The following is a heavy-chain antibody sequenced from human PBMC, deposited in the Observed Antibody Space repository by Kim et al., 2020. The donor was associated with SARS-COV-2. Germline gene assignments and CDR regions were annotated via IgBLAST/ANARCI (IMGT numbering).Heavy chain of an antibody. J-gene: IGHJ4*02. Sequence: ASVKVSCKASGYTFTSYGISWVRQAPGQGLEWMGWISAYNGNTNYAQKLQGRVTMTTDTSTSTAYMELRSLRSDDTAVYYCARGGREQWLVREDDYFDYWGQGTLVTVSS. D-gene: IGHD6-19*01. CDR3: ARGGREQWLVREDDYFDY. CDR1: GYTFTSYG. V-gene: IGHV1-18*01. CDR2: ISAYNGNT.